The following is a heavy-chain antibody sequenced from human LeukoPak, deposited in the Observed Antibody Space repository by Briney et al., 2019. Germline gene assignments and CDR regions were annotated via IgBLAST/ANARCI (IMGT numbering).Heavy chain of an antibody. Sequence: PGGSLRLSCAASGLTFTSCAMHWVRQAPGKGLQWVAVISSDGRNKYYADSVKGRFTISRGSSKNTLYLQMNSLRPEDTAVYYCAKDGFVDTPMVSTFLDCWGQGTLVTVSS. D-gene: IGHD5-18*01. CDR3: AKDGFVDTPMVSTFLDC. CDR2: ISSDGRNK. CDR1: GLTFTSCA. V-gene: IGHV3-30*18. J-gene: IGHJ4*02.